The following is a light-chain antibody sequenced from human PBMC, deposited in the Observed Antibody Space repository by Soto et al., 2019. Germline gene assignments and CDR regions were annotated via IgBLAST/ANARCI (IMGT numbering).Light chain of an antibody. CDR3: SSYTSISTLDYV. J-gene: IGLJ1*01. V-gene: IGLV2-14*01. CDR1: SSDVGGYNY. Sequence: QSALTQPASVSGSPGQSITISCTGTSSDVGGYNYGSWYQQHPGKAPKLMIYDVSNRPSGVSNRFSGSKSGNTASLTISGLQAEDEADYYCSSYTSISTLDYVFGTGTTLTVL. CDR2: DVS.